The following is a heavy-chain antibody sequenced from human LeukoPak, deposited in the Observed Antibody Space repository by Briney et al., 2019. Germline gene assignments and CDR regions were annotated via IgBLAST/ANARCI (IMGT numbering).Heavy chain of an antibody. V-gene: IGHV4-61*02. CDR1: GGSISSGSYY. D-gene: IGHD3-22*01. Sequence: SETLSLTCTAAGGSISSGSYYWSWTRQPAGKRLECIGRIYTSGSTNYNPSLKIRVTISVDTSKNQFSLKLSSVTAADTAVYYCAREDSSGYYYGRLDYWGQGTLVTVSS. CDR2: IYTSGST. CDR3: AREDSSGYYYGRLDY. J-gene: IGHJ4*02.